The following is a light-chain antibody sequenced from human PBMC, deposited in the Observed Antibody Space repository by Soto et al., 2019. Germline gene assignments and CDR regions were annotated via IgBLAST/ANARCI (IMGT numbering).Light chain of an antibody. CDR3: QQYGDSPWT. CDR1: QSVRNSH. Sequence: EIVLTQSPGTLSLSPGERATLSCRASQSVRNSHLAWYQQKPGQPPRLLISRAASRAPGIPDRFRGSGSGTGFTLSISKLEPEDSALYYCQQYGDSPWTFGLGTKVEI. CDR2: RAA. J-gene: IGKJ1*01. V-gene: IGKV3-20*01.